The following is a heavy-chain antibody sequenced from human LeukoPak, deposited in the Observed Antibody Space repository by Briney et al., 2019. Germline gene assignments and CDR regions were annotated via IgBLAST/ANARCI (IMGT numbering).Heavy chain of an antibody. V-gene: IGHV4-59*01. J-gene: IGHJ5*02. D-gene: IGHD5-12*01. Sequence: SETLSLTCTVSGGSISTFYWNWIRQPPGKGLEWIGYIYHSGDTRYNPSLKSRVTISVDTSKSQFSLKVSSVTAADTAVYYCARGGYSGSDWTTWGQGTLVTVSS. CDR1: GGSISTFY. CDR2: IYHSGDT. CDR3: ARGGYSGSDWTT.